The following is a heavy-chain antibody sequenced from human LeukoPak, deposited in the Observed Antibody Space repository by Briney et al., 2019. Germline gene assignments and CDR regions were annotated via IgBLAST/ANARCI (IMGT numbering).Heavy chain of an antibody. Sequence: QPGGSLRLSCADSGFTFSSHAMSWVRQAPGKGLEWVSGISNSGGGTYYADSVKGRFTISRDNSKNTLYLQMNSLRVEDTAVYYCAKRSRADSYYFDYWGQGTLVTVSS. CDR1: GFTFSSHA. J-gene: IGHJ4*02. V-gene: IGHV3-23*01. CDR3: AKRSRADSYYFDY. CDR2: ISNSGGGT. D-gene: IGHD2-21*01.